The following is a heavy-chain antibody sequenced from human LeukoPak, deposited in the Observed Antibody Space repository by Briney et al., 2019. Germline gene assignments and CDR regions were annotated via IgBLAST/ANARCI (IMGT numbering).Heavy chain of an antibody. Sequence: PGGSLRLSCAASGFTFNSYSMNWVRQAPGKGLEWISYISSSSYTIYYADSVKGRFTISRDNSKNTLYLQMISLRAKDTAVYFCAKVRYYYGSGTYYNGPSDYWGQGTLVTVSS. D-gene: IGHD3-10*01. CDR3: AKVRYYYGSGTYYNGPSDY. V-gene: IGHV3-48*01. CDR1: GFTFNSYS. J-gene: IGHJ4*02. CDR2: ISSSSYTI.